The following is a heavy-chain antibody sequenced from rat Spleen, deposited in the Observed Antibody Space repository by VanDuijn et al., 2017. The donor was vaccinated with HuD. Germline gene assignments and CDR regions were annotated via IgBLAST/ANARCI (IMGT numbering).Heavy chain of an antibody. V-gene: IGHV3-3*01. CDR3: TRHLIHTTSYFDY. D-gene: IGHD1-9*01. CDR2: INSAGST. Sequence: EVQLQESGPGLVKPSQSLSLTCSVTGYSITSSYRWNWIRKFPGNKLEWMGYINSAGSTNYNPSLKSRISITRDTSKNQFFLQVNSVTTEETATYYCTRHLIHTTSYFDYWGQGVMVTVSS. CDR1: GYSITSSYR. J-gene: IGHJ2*01.